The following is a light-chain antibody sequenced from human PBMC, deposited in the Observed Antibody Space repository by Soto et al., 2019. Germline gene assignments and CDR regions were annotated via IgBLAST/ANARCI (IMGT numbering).Light chain of an antibody. V-gene: IGLV1-47*02. CDR3: AAWDDSLSGFYV. Sequence: QCSLTLPRSTSGTPGRRFTISCSRSSSNIGSNYVYWYQQLPGTAPKLLIYSNNQRRSGVPDRFSGSKSATSASLAISGLRSEDEADYYCAAWDDSLSGFYVFGTGTKVTVL. CDR2: SNN. CDR1: SSNIGSNY. J-gene: IGLJ1*01.